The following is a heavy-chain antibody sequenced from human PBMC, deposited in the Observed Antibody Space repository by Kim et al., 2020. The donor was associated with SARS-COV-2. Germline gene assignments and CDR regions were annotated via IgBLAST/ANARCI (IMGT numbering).Heavy chain of an antibody. Sequence: GESLKISCKGSGYSFTSYWISWVRQMPGKGLEWMGRIDPSDSYTNYSASFQGHVTISADKSISTAYLQWSSLKASDTAMYYCARHPYYYDSSGAYYYYYGMDIWGHGTTLNVSS. CDR1: GYSFTSYW. J-gene: IGHJ6*02. V-gene: IGHV5-10-1*01. CDR3: ARHPYYYDSSGAYYYYYGMDI. CDR2: IDPSDSYT. D-gene: IGHD3-22*01.